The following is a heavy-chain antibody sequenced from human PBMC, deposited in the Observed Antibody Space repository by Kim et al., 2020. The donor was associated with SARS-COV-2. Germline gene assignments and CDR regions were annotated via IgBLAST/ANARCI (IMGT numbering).Heavy chain of an antibody. Sequence: DGSAAYLVDSVRGRFTMSRDNAKKSLSLQMNNLRGEDTAVYYCARDYGRSFDLWGQGTLVTVSS. J-gene: IGHJ4*02. CDR2: DGSAA. D-gene: IGHD4-17*01. CDR3: ARDYGRSFDL. V-gene: IGHV3-7*01.